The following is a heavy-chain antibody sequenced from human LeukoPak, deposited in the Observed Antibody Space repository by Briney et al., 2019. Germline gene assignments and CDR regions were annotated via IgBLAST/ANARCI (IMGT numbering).Heavy chain of an antibody. D-gene: IGHD6-13*01. CDR3: AGADSSSWYYRGYYYYGMDV. CDR1: GGSVSSGSYY. J-gene: IGHJ6*02. CDR2: IYYSGST. Sequence: NTSETLSLTCTVSGGSVSSGSYYWSWIRQPPGKGLEWIGYIYYSGSTNYNPSLKSRVTISVDTSKNQFSLKLSSVTAADTAVYYCAGADSSSWYYRGYYYYGMDVWGQGTTVTVSS. V-gene: IGHV4-61*01.